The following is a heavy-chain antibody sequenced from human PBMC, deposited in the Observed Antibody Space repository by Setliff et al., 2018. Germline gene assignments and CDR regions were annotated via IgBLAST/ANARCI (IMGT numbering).Heavy chain of an antibody. CDR2: ISTNTGNP. CDR1: GGILRSYS. V-gene: IGHV7-4-1*01. D-gene: IGHD3-10*01. J-gene: IGHJ6*04. Sequence: ASVKVSCKASGGILRSYSLNWVRQAPGQGLEWMGWISTNTGNPTYAQGFTGRFVFSLDTSVSTVYMDLGRLRSDDTAVYYCARGTDYHGSGSYWAKDVWGKGTTVTVSS. CDR3: ARGTDYHGSGSYWAKDV.